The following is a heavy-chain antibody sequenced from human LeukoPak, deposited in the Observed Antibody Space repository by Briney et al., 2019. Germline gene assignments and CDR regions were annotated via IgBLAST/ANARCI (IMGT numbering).Heavy chain of an antibody. Sequence: ASVKVSCKASGYTFTNYDINWVRQAPGQRLEWMGWINAGNGNTKYSQKFQGRVTITRDTSASTAYMELSSLRSEDTAVYYCARDRNRDYYGSGSYQHFPFDYWGQGTLVTVSS. CDR1: GYTFTNYD. D-gene: IGHD3-10*01. CDR3: ARDRNRDYYGSGSYQHFPFDY. J-gene: IGHJ4*02. CDR2: INAGNGNT. V-gene: IGHV1-3*01.